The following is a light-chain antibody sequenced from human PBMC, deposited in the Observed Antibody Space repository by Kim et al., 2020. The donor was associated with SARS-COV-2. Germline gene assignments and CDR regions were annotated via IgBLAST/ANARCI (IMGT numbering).Light chain of an antibody. Sequence: GQSLIISCTGTRSDVGGYTHVSWYQQHPSKAPQLMIYDVSNRPSGISNLSAGYKSGNAASLTISGLQAEDEAYYYCSSYTYTGTRVFGGGTKLTVL. J-gene: IGLJ3*02. CDR3: SSYTYTGTRV. CDR1: RSDVGGYTH. V-gene: IGLV2-14*03. CDR2: DVS.